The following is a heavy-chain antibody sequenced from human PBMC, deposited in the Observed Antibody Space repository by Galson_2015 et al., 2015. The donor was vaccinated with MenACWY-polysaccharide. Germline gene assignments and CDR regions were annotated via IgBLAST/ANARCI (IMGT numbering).Heavy chain of an antibody. D-gene: IGHD3-3*01. J-gene: IGHJ4*01. V-gene: IGHV3-23*01. CDR2: MSGRRGYT. CDR1: GFDFSSYA. Sequence: SLRLSCAASGFDFSSYAMSWVRQAPGKGLEWVSTMSGRRGYTYYADSVKGRFTISRDNSKNTLYLQMNNLRADDTAIYSYATHPKGAVSRCYDYWGHGTLVTVSS. CDR3: ATHPKGAVSRCYDY.